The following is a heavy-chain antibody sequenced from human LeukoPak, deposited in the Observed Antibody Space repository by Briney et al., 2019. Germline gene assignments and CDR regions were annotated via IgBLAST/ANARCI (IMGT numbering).Heavy chain of an antibody. J-gene: IGHJ4*02. V-gene: IGHV3-7*01. CDR1: GFTFGIYW. CDR2: IKEDGSEK. D-gene: IGHD1-1*01. Sequence: GGSLRLSCAASGFTFGIYWMSWVRQAPGKGLEWVANIKEDGSEKYCVDSVKGRFTISRDNAKNSLYLQMNSLRAEDTAVYYCARDPHDNWNDLDYWGQGTLVTVSS. CDR3: ARDPHDNWNDLDY.